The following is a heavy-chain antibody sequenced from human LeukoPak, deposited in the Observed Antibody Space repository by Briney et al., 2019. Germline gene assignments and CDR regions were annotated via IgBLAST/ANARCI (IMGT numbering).Heavy chain of an antibody. CDR3: ARVHDSSGYYFG. Sequence: GGSLRLSXAASGFTFSSYSMNWVRQAPGKGLEWVSSISSSSSYIYYADSVKGRFTISRDNAKNSLYLQMNSLRAEDTAVYYCARVHDSSGYYFGRGQGTLVTVSS. CDR2: ISSSSSYI. V-gene: IGHV3-21*01. D-gene: IGHD3-22*01. CDR1: GFTFSSYS. J-gene: IGHJ4*02.